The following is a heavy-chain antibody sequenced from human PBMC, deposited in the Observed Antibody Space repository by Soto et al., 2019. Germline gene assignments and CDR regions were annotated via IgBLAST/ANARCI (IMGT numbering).Heavy chain of an antibody. CDR3: TTDSRADYDMLTADPYYYGMDV. D-gene: IGHD3-9*01. CDR2: IKSKTDGGTT. J-gene: IGHJ6*02. V-gene: IGHV3-15*07. Sequence: GSLRLSCAASGFTFSNAWMNWVRQAPGKGLEWVGRIKSKTDGGTTDYAAPVKGRFTISRDDSKNTLYLQMNSLKTEDTAVYYCTTDSRADYDMLTADPYYYGMDVWGQGTTVTVSS. CDR1: GFTFSNAW.